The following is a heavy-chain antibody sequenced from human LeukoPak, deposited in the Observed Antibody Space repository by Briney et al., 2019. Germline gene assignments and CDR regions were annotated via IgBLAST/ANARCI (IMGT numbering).Heavy chain of an antibody. J-gene: IGHJ4*02. V-gene: IGHV3-23*01. CDR2: ISGSGSDT. Sequence: GGSLKLSGAASGLTFTNYGMTWVRQGPGKGLEWVSSISGSGSDTYYAVSVKGRFTISRDNSKNALYVQMVSLRAEDTAIYYSAGSSGWWAHDYWGQGTLVTVSS. CDR3: AGSSGWWAHDY. CDR1: GLTFTNYG. D-gene: IGHD6-19*01.